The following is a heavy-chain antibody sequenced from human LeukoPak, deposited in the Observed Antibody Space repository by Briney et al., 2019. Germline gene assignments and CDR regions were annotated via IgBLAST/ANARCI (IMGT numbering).Heavy chain of an antibody. Sequence: ASVKVSCKASGYTFTGYYMHWVRQAPGQGLEWMGIINPSGGSTSYAQKFQGRVTMTRDMSTSTVYMELSSLRSEDTAVYYCARGAPRIVGATRGAFDIWGQGTMVTVSS. V-gene: IGHV1-46*01. CDR3: ARGAPRIVGATRGAFDI. J-gene: IGHJ3*02. CDR2: INPSGGST. D-gene: IGHD1-26*01. CDR1: GYTFTGYY.